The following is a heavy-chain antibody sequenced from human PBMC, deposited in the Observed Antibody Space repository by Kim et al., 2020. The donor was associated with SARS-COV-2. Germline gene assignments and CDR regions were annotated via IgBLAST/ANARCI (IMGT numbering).Heavy chain of an antibody. D-gene: IGHD2-2*03. Sequence: ASVKVSCKASGYTFTSYYMHWVRQAPGQGLEWMGIINPSGGSTSYAQKFQGRVTMTRDTSTSTVYMELSSLRSEDTVVYYCARDPSLDIVVVPAAMPTSGMDVWGQGTTVTVSS. V-gene: IGHV1-46*01. CDR1: GYTFTSYY. CDR2: INPSGGST. J-gene: IGHJ6*02. CDR3: ARDPSLDIVVVPAAMPTSGMDV.